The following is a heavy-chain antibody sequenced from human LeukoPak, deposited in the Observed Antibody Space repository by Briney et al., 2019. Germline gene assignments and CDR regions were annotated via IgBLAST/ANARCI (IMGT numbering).Heavy chain of an antibody. Sequence: SETLSLTCAVYGGSFSGYYWSWIRQPPGKGLEWIGSIYYSGTTHYSPSLKSRVTISVDTSKNQFSLKVASVTAADTAIYYCAKGAGGFSYYNWFDPWGQGTLVTVSS. J-gene: IGHJ5*02. CDR2: IYYSGTT. V-gene: IGHV4-34*01. CDR3: AKGAGGFSYYNWFDP. CDR1: GGSFSGYY. D-gene: IGHD5-18*01.